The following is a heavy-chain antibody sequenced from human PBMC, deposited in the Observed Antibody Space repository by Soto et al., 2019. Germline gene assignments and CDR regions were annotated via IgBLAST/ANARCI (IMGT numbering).Heavy chain of an antibody. CDR3: ARATLRSNYYYYYMDV. Sequence: EVQLVESGGGLVQPGGSLRLSCAASGFTFSSYDMHWVRQATGKGLEWVSAIGTAGDTYYPGSVKGRFTISRENARNSLYRQMSSRSAGDTAVYYCARATLRSNYYYYYMDVWGKGTTVTVSS. CDR2: IGTAGDT. V-gene: IGHV3-13*01. J-gene: IGHJ6*03. D-gene: IGHD3-3*01. CDR1: GFTFSSYD.